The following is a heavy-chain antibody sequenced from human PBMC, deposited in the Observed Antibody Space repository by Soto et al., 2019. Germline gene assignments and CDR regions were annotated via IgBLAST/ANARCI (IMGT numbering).Heavy chain of an antibody. CDR1: GFTFSAYG. J-gene: IGHJ4*02. V-gene: IGHV3-30*18. Sequence: QVQLVESGGGVVQPGRSLRLSCAASGFTFSAYGMHWVRQAPGKGLEWVAVISYDGSKKYYADSVKGRFTISRDNSRNAPYLQGNSLGAEDWDVVYCAKDITSSAYRSGWCGGGDYWGQGTLVTVSS. CDR2: ISYDGSKK. CDR3: AKDITSSAYRSGWCGGGDY. D-gene: IGHD6-19*01.